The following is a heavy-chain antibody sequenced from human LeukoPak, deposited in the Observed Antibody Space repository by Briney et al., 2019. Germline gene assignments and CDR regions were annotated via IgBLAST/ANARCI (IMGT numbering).Heavy chain of an antibody. Sequence: GGSLRLSCAASGFTFSRYTMNWVRQAPGKGLEWVSSISTSSLYIYYADSLKGQFTISRDNAKNSLYLQMNSLRAEDTAVYYCAKDQDARFGELLSFDYWGQGTLVTVSS. CDR3: AKDQDARFGELLSFDY. CDR2: ISTSSLYI. J-gene: IGHJ4*02. CDR1: GFTFSRYT. V-gene: IGHV3-21*04. D-gene: IGHD3-10*01.